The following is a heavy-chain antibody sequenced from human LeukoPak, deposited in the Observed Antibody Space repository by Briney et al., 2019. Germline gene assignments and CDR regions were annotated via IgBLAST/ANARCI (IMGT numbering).Heavy chain of an antibody. Sequence: GGSLRLSCAASGFTFSNYAMSWVRQTPGKGLEWVSVISGLGGSTYYADSVKGRFAISGDNSKSTLWLQMSSVRADDTAIYYCARDVEARISAAGTFDYWGQGSLVTVSS. D-gene: IGHD6-13*01. V-gene: IGHV3-23*01. J-gene: IGHJ4*02. CDR3: ARDVEARISAAGTFDY. CDR1: GFTFSNYA. CDR2: ISGLGGST.